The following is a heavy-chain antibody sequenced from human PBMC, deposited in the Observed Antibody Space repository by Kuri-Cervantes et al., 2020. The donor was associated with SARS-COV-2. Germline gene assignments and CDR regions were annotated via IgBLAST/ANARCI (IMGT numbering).Heavy chain of an antibody. CDR2: INPNSGGT. V-gene: IGHV1-2*02. D-gene: IGHD3-22*01. J-gene: IGHJ6*03. CDR3: ARHDSSGNGYYYYYYIDV. CDR1: GYTFTGYY. Sequence: GGSLRLSCKASGYTFTGYYMHWVRQAPGQGLEWMGWINPNSGGTNYAQKFQGRVTMTRDTSISTAYMELSRLRSDDTAVYYCARHDSSGNGYYYYYYIDVWGKGTTVTVSS.